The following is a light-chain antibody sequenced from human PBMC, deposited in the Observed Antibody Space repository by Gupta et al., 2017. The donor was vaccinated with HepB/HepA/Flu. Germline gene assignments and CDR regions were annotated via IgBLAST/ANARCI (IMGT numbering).Light chain of an antibody. CDR3: QEYHSYSVT. J-gene: IGKJ1*01. V-gene: IGKV1-5*03. CDR1: QSINSL. CDR2: KAA. Sequence: FQLPQSPSTLPASVGDRVTITCRASQSINSLLAWYHQKPGNAPNRLINKAAILEIGVPSRFIGGSSWTDVTLTISSLQADEFGTDYCQEYHSYSVTFGQGTKVEIK.